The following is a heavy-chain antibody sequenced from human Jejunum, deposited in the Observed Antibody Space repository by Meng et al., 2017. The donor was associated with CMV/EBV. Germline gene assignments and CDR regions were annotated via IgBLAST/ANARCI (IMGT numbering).Heavy chain of an antibody. Sequence: SINTASYYWGWIRQHPGKGLEWIGVVYYSGTTFYTPSLKSRVTITVDTSKNHFSLRLTSVTAADTAVYYCARAIDYYESSGAFDIWGQGTMVTVSS. CDR3: ARAIDYYESSGAFDI. V-gene: IGHV4-39*07. CDR1: SINTASYY. D-gene: IGHD3-22*01. CDR2: VYYSGTT. J-gene: IGHJ3*02.